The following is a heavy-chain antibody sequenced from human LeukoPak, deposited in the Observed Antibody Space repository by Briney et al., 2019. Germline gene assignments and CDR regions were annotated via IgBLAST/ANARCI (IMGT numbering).Heavy chain of an antibody. J-gene: IGHJ4*02. V-gene: IGHV1-69*04. Sequence: GASVKVSCKASGGTFSSYAISWVRQAPGQGLEWMGRIIPILGIANYAQKFQGRVTITADKSTSTAYMELSSLRSEDTAVYYCARVTAYDSSGGALGYWGQGTLVTVSS. CDR2: IIPILGIA. D-gene: IGHD3-22*01. CDR1: GGTFSSYA. CDR3: ARVTAYDSSGGALGY.